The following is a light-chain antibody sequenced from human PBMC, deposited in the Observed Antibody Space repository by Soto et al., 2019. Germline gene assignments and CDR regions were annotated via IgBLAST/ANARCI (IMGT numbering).Light chain of an antibody. Sequence: EIVLTQSPGTLSLSPGERATLSCRASQSVSSSYLAWYQQKPGQAPRLLIYGASSRATGIPARFSGSGSGKDFTLTINRLEPEDFAVYYCQQYGSSPWTFGQGTKVDIK. CDR1: QSVSSSY. CDR2: GAS. V-gene: IGKV3-20*01. CDR3: QQYGSSPWT. J-gene: IGKJ1*01.